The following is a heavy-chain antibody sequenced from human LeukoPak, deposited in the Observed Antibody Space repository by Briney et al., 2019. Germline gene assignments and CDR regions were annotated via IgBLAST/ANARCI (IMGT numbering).Heavy chain of an antibody. V-gene: IGHV1-2*02. Sequence: GASVKVSCKASGYTFTGYYIHWVRQAPGQGLEWMGWINPNSGSTNYAQKFQGRVTMTRDTSISTAYMELSRLRSDDTAVYYCARVAVAAPYPQYFQHWGQGTLVTVSS. CDR1: GYTFTGYY. CDR2: INPNSGST. D-gene: IGHD6-19*01. CDR3: ARVAVAAPYPQYFQH. J-gene: IGHJ1*01.